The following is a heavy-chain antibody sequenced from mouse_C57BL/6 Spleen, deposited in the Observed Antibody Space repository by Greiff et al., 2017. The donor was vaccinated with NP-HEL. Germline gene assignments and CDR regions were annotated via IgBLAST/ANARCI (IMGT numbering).Heavy chain of an antibody. Sequence: EVQVVESGGGLVKPGGSLKLSCAASGFTFSSYAMSWVRQTPEKRLEWVATISDGGSYTYYPDNVKGRFTISRDNAKNNLYLQMSHLKSEDTAMYYCARDIRYGKGYYAMDYWGQGTSVTVSS. CDR2: ISDGGSYT. CDR3: ARDIRYGKGYYAMDY. D-gene: IGHD2-1*01. V-gene: IGHV5-4*01. CDR1: GFTFSSYA. J-gene: IGHJ4*01.